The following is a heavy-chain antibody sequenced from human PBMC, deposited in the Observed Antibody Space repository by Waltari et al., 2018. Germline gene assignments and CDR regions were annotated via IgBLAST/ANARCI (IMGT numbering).Heavy chain of an antibody. V-gene: IGHV3-7*01. CDR3: AREEGDIAAYYFDY. Sequence: EVQLVESGGGLVQPGGSLRLSCAASGFTFSSYWISWVRQAPGKGLEWVANIKQDGSEKYYVDSVKGRFTISRDNAKNSLYLQMNSLRAEDTAVYYCAREEGDIAAYYFDYWGQGTLVTVSS. CDR1: GFTFSSYW. CDR2: IKQDGSEK. J-gene: IGHJ4*02. D-gene: IGHD6-13*01.